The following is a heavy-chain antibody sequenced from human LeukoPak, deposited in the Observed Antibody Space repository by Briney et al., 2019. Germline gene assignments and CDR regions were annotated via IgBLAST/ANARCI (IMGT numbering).Heavy chain of an antibody. CDR1: GFTFSTYG. CDR3: ANKTPYIAAAAY. CDR2: ISGSGDAT. D-gene: IGHD6-13*01. Sequence: PGRSLRLSCAASGFTFSTYGMTWVRQAPGKGLEWVSAISGSGDATYYADSVKGRFTISRDNSKNTLYLQMNSLRAEDTAIYYCANKTPYIAAAAYWGQGTLVTVSS. V-gene: IGHV3-23*01. J-gene: IGHJ4*02.